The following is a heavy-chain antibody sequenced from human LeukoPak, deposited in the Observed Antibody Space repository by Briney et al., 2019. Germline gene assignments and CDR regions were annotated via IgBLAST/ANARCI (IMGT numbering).Heavy chain of an antibody. CDR2: LIPMFREP. CDR1: GITFSIYA. CDR3: ARVTAAGILDF. D-gene: IGHD6-13*01. V-gene: IGHV1-69*05. Sequence: SVKVSCKGSGITFSIYALNWVRQAPGQGLEWMGGLIPMFREPKYAQKFQGRLSLTTDQSTSTAYMELSSLESDDTAVYFCARVTAAGILDFWAQGTLVVVSS. J-gene: IGHJ4*02.